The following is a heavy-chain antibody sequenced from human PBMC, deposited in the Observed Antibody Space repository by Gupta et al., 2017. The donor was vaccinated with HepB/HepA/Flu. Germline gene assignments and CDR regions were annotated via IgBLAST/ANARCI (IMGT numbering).Heavy chain of an antibody. V-gene: IGHV3-48*03. D-gene: IGHD6-13*01. CDR2: ISSSGSTI. Sequence: EVQLVESGGGLVQPGGSLRLSCAASGFTFSSYEMNWVRQAPGKGLEWVSYISSSGSTIYYADSVKGRFTISRDNAKNSLYLQMNSLRAEDTAVYYCARGSRLLAAAGPIDYWGQGTLVTVSS. CDR3: ARGSRLLAAAGPIDY. J-gene: IGHJ4*02. CDR1: GFTFSSYE.